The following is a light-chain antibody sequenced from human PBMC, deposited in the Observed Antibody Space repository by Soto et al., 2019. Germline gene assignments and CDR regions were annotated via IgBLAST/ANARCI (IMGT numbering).Light chain of an antibody. V-gene: IGKV1-12*01. CDR3: QQANSFPRT. Sequence: DIQLTQSPSSVSAFVGDRFTITCRASQGISSWLAWYQQKQGKAPKXXIYAASSLQSGVPSRFSGSGYGTDVTLTFSSLQTVDFATYYCQQANSFPRTFGQGTKVDIK. CDR1: QGISSW. J-gene: IGKJ1*01. CDR2: AAS.